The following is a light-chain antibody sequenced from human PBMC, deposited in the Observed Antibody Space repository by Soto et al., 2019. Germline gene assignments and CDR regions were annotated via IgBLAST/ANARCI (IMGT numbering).Light chain of an antibody. V-gene: IGKV1-9*01. Sequence: DIQLTQSPAFLSASVGDRVTITCRASQGISRYVVWYQQPPGKEHQLLSHAASTLQSGVPSRFSGIGSGTEFTLTISSLQPEDFATYYCQQVNSYPLTFGGGTKVDIK. J-gene: IGKJ4*01. CDR2: AAS. CDR1: QGISRY. CDR3: QQVNSYPLT.